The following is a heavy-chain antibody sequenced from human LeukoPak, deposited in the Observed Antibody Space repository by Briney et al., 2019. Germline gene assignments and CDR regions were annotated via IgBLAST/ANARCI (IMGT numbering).Heavy chain of an antibody. CDR3: ARRGYYDYTGFDY. Sequence: PGGSLRLSCAASGFTFSSYGMSWVRQAPGKGLEWVSAISGSGGSTYYADSVKGRFTISRDNSKNSLYLQMKGLRAEDTALYYCARRGYYDYTGFDYWGQGTLVTVSS. V-gene: IGHV3-23*01. J-gene: IGHJ4*02. CDR1: GFTFSSYG. D-gene: IGHD3-16*01. CDR2: ISGSGGST.